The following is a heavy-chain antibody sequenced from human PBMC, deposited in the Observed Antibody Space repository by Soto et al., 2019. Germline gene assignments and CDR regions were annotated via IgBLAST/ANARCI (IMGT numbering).Heavy chain of an antibody. CDR1: GFTFSTHA. D-gene: IGHD6-19*01. CDR2: ISGSAFST. J-gene: IGHJ6*02. Sequence: HPGGSLRLSCAASGFTFSTHAMSWVRQAPGKGLEWVSSISGSAFSTFYADSVKGRFTISRDNSKNTLYLQMNSLRVEDTAVYYCAKHSGAFYNWDVWGQGTTVTVSS. CDR3: AKHSGAFYNWDV. V-gene: IGHV3-23*01.